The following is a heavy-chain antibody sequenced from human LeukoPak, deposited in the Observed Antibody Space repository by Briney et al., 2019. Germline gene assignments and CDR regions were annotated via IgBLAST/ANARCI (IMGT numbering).Heavy chain of an antibody. J-gene: IGHJ5*02. V-gene: IGHV1-69*05. CDR2: IIPIFGTA. Sequence: SSVKVSCKGSRGTLISYAISSVRQAAGQGLEWMGGIIPIFGTANYAQKFQGRVTITTDESTSTAYMELSSLRSEDTAVYYCARAPTEGWFDPWGQGTPVTVSS. CDR3: ARAPTEGWFDP. CDR1: RGTLISYA.